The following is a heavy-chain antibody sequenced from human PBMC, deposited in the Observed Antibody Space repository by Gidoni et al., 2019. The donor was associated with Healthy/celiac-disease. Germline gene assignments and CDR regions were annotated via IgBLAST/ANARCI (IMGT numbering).Heavy chain of an antibody. CDR1: GFSLRTSGVG. CDR2: IYWDDDK. CDR3: AHRGDYWYFDL. V-gene: IGHV2-5*02. D-gene: IGHD3-16*01. Sequence: QITLKESGPTLVKPTQTLTLTGTFSGFSLRTSGVGVGWIRPPPGTALELLALIYWDDDKRYSPSLKSRLTITKDTSKNQVVLTMTNMDPVDTATYYCAHRGDYWYFDLWGRGTLVTVSS. J-gene: IGHJ2*01.